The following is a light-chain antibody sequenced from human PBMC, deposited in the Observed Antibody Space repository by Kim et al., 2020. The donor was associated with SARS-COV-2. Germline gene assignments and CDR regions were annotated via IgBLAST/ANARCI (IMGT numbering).Light chain of an antibody. J-gene: IGLJ3*02. CDR2: RNN. V-gene: IGLV1-47*01. CDR3: AAWDDSLSGWV. CDR1: ISNIGSNY. Sequence: QSVLAQPPSASGTPGQRVTISCSGSISNIGSNYVSWYHQLPGTAPQLLIYRNNQRPSGVPDRFSGSKSGTSASLAFSGLRSEDEGDYYCAAWDDSLSGWVFGGGTKVTVL.